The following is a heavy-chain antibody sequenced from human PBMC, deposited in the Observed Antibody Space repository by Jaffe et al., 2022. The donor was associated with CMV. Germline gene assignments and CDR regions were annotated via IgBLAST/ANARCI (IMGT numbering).Heavy chain of an antibody. V-gene: IGHV4-59*08. CDR2: INDRGSF. Sequence: QVQLQESGPRLVRPSETLSLTCTVSFGSISRFYWSWIRQPPGKGLEWIAYINDRGSFNDNPSLKSRVTISVDVSKSQFSLRLSSVTAADTAVYYCARHADLSYSNGYFPYFDYWGQGALVTVSS. CDR3: ARHADLSYSNGYFPYFDY. D-gene: IGHD3-22*01. J-gene: IGHJ4*02. CDR1: FGSISRFY.